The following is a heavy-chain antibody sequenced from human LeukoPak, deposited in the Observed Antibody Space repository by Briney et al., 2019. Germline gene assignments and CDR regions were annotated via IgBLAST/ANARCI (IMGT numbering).Heavy chain of an antibody. CDR3: ARGSPVFH. V-gene: IGHV3-53*01. CDR1: GFTVSSNY. Sequence: PGGSLRPSCAASGFTVSSNYMSWVRQAPGKGLEWVSVIYSGGSTYYADSVKGRFTISRDNPKNTLCLQMNSLRAEDTAVYYCARGSPVFHWGQGTLVTVSS. CDR2: IYSGGST. J-gene: IGHJ4*02.